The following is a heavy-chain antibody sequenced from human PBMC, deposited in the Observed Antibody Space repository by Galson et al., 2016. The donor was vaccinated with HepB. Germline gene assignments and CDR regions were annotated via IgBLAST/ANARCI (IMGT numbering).Heavy chain of an antibody. CDR2: SIPMYGTT. V-gene: IGHV1-69*08. J-gene: IGHJ3*02. D-gene: IGHD3-10*01. CDR3: ARDSRDWGGAFDI. Sequence: SVKVSCKASGDTFSSYTINWMRQAPGQGLEWMGRSIPMYGTTDYAQKFQARVTISADKSTNTAYMELSSLRSEDTAVYYCARDSRDWGGAFDIWGQGTKVTVSS. CDR1: GDTFSSYT.